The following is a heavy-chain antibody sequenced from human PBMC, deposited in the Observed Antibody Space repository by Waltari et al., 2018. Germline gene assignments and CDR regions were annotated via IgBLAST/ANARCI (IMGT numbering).Heavy chain of an antibody. Sequence: QVRLQQWGAGLLKPSETLSLTCAVYGESFSAYHWNWIRQPPGKGLEWIGEINHSGTINYNPSLKTRVTISVDASKRQFSLKLKSVTAADAAVYYCARGNYYDNNAYWPNWGQGTPVTVSS. D-gene: IGHD3-22*01. CDR3: ARGNYYDNNAYWPN. CDR1: GESFSAYH. CDR2: INHSGTI. J-gene: IGHJ4*02. V-gene: IGHV4-34*01.